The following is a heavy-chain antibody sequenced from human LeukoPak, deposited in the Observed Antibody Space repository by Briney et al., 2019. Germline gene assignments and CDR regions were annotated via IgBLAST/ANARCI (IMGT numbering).Heavy chain of an antibody. CDR2: ISGSGFRT. J-gene: IGHJ4*02. CDR3: AKTPYSSASQRPLFDA. D-gene: IGHD3-22*01. CDR1: GITFSGYA. Sequence: GGSLRLSCASSGITFSGYAMSWVRQAPGKGLEWVSLISGSGFRTYYADSVKGRFTISRDNTKNTLYLEINSLRAEDTAVYYCAKTPYSSASQRPLFDACGQGTLVTVSS. V-gene: IGHV3-23*01.